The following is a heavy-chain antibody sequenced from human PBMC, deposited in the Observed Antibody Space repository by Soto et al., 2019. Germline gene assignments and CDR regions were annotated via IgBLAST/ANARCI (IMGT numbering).Heavy chain of an antibody. Sequence: PSETLSLTFTVSGGTLSSGPYYWTWIRQHPGKGLEWIGYIFYSGSTYYNPSLKARLTISVDTSANQFSLSLSSVTAADTAVYYCARGRGYRYGDRELFFEYWGQGALVTVSS. J-gene: IGHJ4*02. V-gene: IGHV4-31*03. CDR2: IFYSGST. CDR1: GGTLSSGPYY. D-gene: IGHD5-18*01. CDR3: ARGRGYRYGDRELFFEY.